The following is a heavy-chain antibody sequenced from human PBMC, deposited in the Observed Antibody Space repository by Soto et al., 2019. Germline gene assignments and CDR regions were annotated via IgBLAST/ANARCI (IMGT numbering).Heavy chain of an antibody. CDR3: ARDNYGGRLDF. V-gene: IGHV4-31*03. Sequence: PSETLSLTCTVSGGSILNGGHYWTWIRQHPGKGLAWIGRIVFSGNTHYNPALKRRLTFSLDTAKNQFSLKLTSVTAADTAIYYCARDNYGGRLDFWGPGTLVTVSS. D-gene: IGHD4-17*01. CDR1: GGSILNGGHY. CDR2: IVFSGNT. J-gene: IGHJ4*02.